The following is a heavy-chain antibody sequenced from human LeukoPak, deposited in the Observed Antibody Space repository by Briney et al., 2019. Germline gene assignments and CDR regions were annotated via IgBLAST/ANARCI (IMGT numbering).Heavy chain of an antibody. J-gene: IGHJ4*02. CDR2: ISGSGGST. Sequence: GGSLRLSCAASGFTFSSYAMSWVRQAPGKGLEWVSAISGSGGSTYYADSVKDRFTISRDNSKNTLYLQMNSLRAEDTAVYYCAKDHYGDTGGYYWGQGTLVTVSS. CDR1: GFTFSSYA. V-gene: IGHV3-23*01. D-gene: IGHD4-17*01. CDR3: AKDHYGDTGGYY.